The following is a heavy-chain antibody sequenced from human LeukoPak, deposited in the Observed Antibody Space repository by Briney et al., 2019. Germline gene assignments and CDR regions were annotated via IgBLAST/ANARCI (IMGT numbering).Heavy chain of an antibody. CDR2: INHSGST. CDR1: GGSFSGYY. Sequence: SETLSLTCAVYGGSFSGYYWSWIRQPPGKGLEWIGEINHSGSTNYNPSLKSRVTISVDTSKNQFSLKLSSVTAADTAVYYCARGLRYNPVSHNYYFDYWGQGTLVTVSS. D-gene: IGHD1-1*01. CDR3: ARGLRYNPVSHNYYFDY. J-gene: IGHJ4*02. V-gene: IGHV4-34*01.